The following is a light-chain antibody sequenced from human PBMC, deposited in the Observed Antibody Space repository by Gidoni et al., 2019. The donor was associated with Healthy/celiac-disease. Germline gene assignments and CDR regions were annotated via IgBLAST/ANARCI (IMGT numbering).Light chain of an antibody. CDR3: QQYNNWPPLT. CDR2: GAS. V-gene: IGKV3-15*01. CDR1: QSVSSN. J-gene: IGKJ4*01. Sequence: EILMTQSPATLSVSPGERATLSCRASQSVSSNLAWYQQKPGQAPRLLIYGASTRATGIPARVSGSGSGTEFTLTISSLQSEDFAVYDCQQYNNWPPLTFGGGTKVEIK.